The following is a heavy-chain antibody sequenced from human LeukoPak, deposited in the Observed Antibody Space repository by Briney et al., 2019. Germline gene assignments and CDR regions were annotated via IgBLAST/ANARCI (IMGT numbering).Heavy chain of an antibody. CDR1: GFTFRSYS. CDR3: ARDQFQAFDI. J-gene: IGHJ3*02. V-gene: IGHV3-21*01. CDR2: ISSSSSYI. Sequence: GGSLRLSCAASGFTFRSYSMNWVRQAPGKGLEWVSSISSSSSYIYYADSVKGRFTISRDNAKNSLYLQMNSLRAEDTAVYYCARDQFQAFDIWGQGTMVTVSS.